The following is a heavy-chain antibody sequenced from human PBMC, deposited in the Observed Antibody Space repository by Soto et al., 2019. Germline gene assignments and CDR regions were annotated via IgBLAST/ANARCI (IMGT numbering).Heavy chain of an antibody. CDR1: GFTFSSYS. D-gene: IGHD6-6*01. CDR2: ISSSSSYI. CDR3: ARVGWVSSSGYYYYYYMDV. Sequence: GGSLRLSCAASGFTFSSYSMNWVRQAPGKGLEWVSSISSSSSYIYYADSVKGRFTISRDNAKNSLYLQMNSLRAEDTAVYYCARVGWVSSSGYYYYYYMDVWGKGTMVTVSS. J-gene: IGHJ6*03. V-gene: IGHV3-21*01.